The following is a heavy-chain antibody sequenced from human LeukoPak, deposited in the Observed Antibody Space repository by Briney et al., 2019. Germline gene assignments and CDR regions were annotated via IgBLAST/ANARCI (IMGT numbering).Heavy chain of an antibody. D-gene: IGHD1-26*01. Sequence: PSETLSLTCTVSGGSISSYYWSWIRQPAGKGLEWIGRIYTSGSTNYNPSLKSRVTMSVDTSKNQFSLKLSSVTAADTAVYYCARRAPAVGATTDYFDFWGLGTLVTVSS. J-gene: IGHJ4*02. CDR2: IYTSGST. CDR1: GGSISSYY. V-gene: IGHV4-4*07. CDR3: ARRAPAVGATTDYFDF.